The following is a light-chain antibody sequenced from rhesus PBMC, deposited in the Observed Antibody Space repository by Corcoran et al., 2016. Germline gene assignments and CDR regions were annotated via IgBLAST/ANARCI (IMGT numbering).Light chain of an antibody. CDR2: KAS. J-gene: IGKJ2*01. CDR3: QHNYGTPYS. CDR1: ENVNNY. Sequence: DIQMTKSPSSLSASVGDRVTITCRTSENVNNYLNWYQPKPGKAPKLLIYKASTLQSGVTSRFSGSGSGTDYTFTISSLQSEDVATYFCQHNYGTPYSFGQGTKVEIK. V-gene: IGKV1-74*01.